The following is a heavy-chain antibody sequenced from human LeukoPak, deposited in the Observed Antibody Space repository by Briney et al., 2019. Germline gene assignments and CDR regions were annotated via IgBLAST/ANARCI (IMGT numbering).Heavy chain of an antibody. CDR3: AKDTQLGFYYFDY. CDR2: ISGGGGST. D-gene: IGHD3-16*01. V-gene: IGHV3-23*01. J-gene: IGHJ4*02. CDR1: GFTFSNYA. Sequence: GGSLRLSCAASGFTFSNYAMSWVRQAPGKGLEWVSAISGGGGSTYYADSVKGRFTISRDNSKNTLYLQMNRLRAEDTAVYFCAKDTQLGFYYFDYWGQGTLVTVSP.